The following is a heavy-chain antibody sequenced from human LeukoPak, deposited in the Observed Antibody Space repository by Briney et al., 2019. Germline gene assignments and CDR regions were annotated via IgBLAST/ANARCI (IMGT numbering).Heavy chain of an antibody. CDR1: GYTFTGYY. CDR3: GTLLSNGPFDY. J-gene: IGHJ4*02. V-gene: IGHV1-2*02. CDR2: IYPNSGAT. Sequence: ASVKVSCKASGYTFTGYYMHWVRQAPGQGLEWMGWIYPNSGATKYAQKFQGRVTMTRDTSISTAYMELSGLRSDDAAVYYCGTLLSNGPFDYWGQGSLVTVSS.